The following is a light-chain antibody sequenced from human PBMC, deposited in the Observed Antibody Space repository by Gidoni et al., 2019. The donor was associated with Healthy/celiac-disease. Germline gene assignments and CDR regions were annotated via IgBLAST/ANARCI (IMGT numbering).Light chain of an antibody. V-gene: IGKV3-11*01. CDR2: DAS. J-gene: IGKJ4*01. CDR1: QSVSSY. Sequence: EIVLTPPPATLSLSPGERATFSCRASQSVSSYLAWYQQKPGQAPRLLIYDASNRATGIPARFSGSGSGTDFTLTISSLEPEDFAVYYCQQRSNWPLLTFGGGTKVEIK. CDR3: QQRSNWPLLT.